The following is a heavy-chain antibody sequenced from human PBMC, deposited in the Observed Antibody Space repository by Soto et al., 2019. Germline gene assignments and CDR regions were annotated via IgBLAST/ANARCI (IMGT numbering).Heavy chain of an antibody. CDR2: IWYDGSNK. CDR1: GFTFSSYG. D-gene: IGHD4-17*01. V-gene: IGHV3-33*01. Sequence: QVQLVESGGGVVQPGRSLRLSCAASGFTFSSYGMHWVRQAPGKGLEWVAVIWYDGSNKYYADSVKGRFTISRDNSKNTLYLQMNSLRPEDTAVYYCARGGGPTVTTRWDWFDPWGQGTLVTVSS. CDR3: ARGGGPTVTTRWDWFDP. J-gene: IGHJ5*02.